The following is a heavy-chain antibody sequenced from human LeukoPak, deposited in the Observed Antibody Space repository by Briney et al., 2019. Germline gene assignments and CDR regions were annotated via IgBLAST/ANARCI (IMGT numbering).Heavy chain of an antibody. CDR2: INPSGGST. CDR3: ARTAGRTFDY. CDR1: GYTFTSYF. Sequence: ASAKVSCKASGYTFTSYFMHWVRQAPGQGLEWMGIINPSGGSTSYAQKFQGRVTMTRDTSTSTVYMELSSLRSEDTVVYYCARTAGRTFDYWGQGTLVTVSS. D-gene: IGHD6-6*01. J-gene: IGHJ4*02. V-gene: IGHV1-46*01.